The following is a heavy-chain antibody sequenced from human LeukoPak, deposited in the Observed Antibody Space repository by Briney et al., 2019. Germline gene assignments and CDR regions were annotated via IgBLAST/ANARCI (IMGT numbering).Heavy chain of an antibody. V-gene: IGHV3-21*01. J-gene: IGHJ5*02. CDR3: ARATQYCSGGSCYDTWFDP. CDR2: ISSSCTYI. Sequence: SGGSLRLSCAASGFTFSTYSMNWVRQAPGKGLEWVSSISSSCTYIYYADSVKGRFTISRDNAKNSLYLQMNSLRAEDTAVYYCARATQYCSGGSCYDTWFDPWGQGTLVTVSS. CDR1: GFTFSTYS. D-gene: IGHD2-15*01.